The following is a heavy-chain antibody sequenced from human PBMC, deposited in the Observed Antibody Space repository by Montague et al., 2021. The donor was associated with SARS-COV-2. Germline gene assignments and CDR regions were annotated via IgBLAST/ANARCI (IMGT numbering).Heavy chain of an antibody. CDR3: ARHRRYDVVTYYPDF. J-gene: IGHJ4*02. CDR1: GGSSDSDNFF. V-gene: IGHV4-39*01. CDR2: ISNGGRT. D-gene: IGHD3-9*01. Sequence: SETLSLTCSVSGGSSDSDNFFWGWIHQPPGKRLEWIGVISNGGRTFDNPSLKSRVTISVHTSRNQLSLNVKSVTAADTAVYYCARHRRYDVVTYYPDFWGQGILATVSS.